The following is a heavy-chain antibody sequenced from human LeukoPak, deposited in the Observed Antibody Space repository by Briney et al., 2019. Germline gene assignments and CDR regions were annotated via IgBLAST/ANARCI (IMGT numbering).Heavy chain of an antibody. Sequence: PGGSLRLSCVGSGFTLRLFSVTWVRQARGKGLAYLASISGSSTSIYYADSVKGRFTISRHNAMNSVYLQMNAPRVDDTAVYFCVRGDRRDYWGQGTLVTVSS. D-gene: IGHD3-22*01. CDR3: VRGDRRDY. CDR2: ISGSSTSI. J-gene: IGHJ4*02. V-gene: IGHV3-21*06. CDR1: GFTLRLFS.